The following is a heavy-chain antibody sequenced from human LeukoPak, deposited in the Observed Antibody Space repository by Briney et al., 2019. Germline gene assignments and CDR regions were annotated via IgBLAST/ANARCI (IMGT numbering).Heavy chain of an antibody. CDR1: GFTFSSYW. CDR3: TRDFDFSSAI. J-gene: IGHJ4*02. D-gene: IGHD3-3*01. V-gene: IGHV3-74*01. Sequence: GRSLRLSCAASGFTFSSYWMHWVRQAPGKGLVWVSRISPDGSTTGHADSVKGRFTTSRDNAKNTLFLQMNSLRAEDTAVYYCTRDFDFSSAIWGQGTLVTVSS. CDR2: ISPDGSTT.